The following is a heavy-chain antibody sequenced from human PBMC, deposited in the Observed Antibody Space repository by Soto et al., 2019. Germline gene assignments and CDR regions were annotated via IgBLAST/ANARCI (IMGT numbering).Heavy chain of an antibody. CDR1: GFTFSLFG. Sequence: QVQLVESGGGVVQPGRSLRLSCAASGFTFSLFGMHWVRQAPGKGLEWVAVIWYDGSNKYDGDSVKGRFTISRDNSKNTLYLQMNSLRAEETAVYXXXXXNNRIAAAGILVGDWGQGTLVTVSS. V-gene: IGHV3-33*01. J-gene: IGHJ4*02. CDR3: XXXNNRIAAAGILVGD. D-gene: IGHD6-13*01. CDR2: IWYDGSNK.